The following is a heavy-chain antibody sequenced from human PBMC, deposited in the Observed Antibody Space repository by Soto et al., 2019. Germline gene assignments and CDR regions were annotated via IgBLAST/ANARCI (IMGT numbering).Heavy chain of an antibody. D-gene: IGHD2-21*01. J-gene: IGHJ4*02. V-gene: IGHV1-69*13. CDR1: GYTFTSYA. CDR3: AAIVAMVDY. CDR2: IIPIFGTA. Sequence: GASVKVSFKASGYTFTSYAMHWVRQAPGQRLEWMGGIIPIFGTANYAQKFQGRITITADESTNTAYMELSSLRSEDTAVYYCAAIVAMVDYWGQGTLVTVSS.